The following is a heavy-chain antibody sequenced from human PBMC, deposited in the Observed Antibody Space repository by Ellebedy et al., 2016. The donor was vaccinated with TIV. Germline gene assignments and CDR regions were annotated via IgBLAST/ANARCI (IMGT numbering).Heavy chain of an antibody. D-gene: IGHD1-26*01. CDR3: VRDLHWSYFD. Sequence: GESLKISCAASGFTFSDYAMNWVRQAPGKGLEWVSSISPTSSHIFDADSVKGRFIISRDNAENSLYLQMNSLRAEDTAVYYCVRDLHWSYFDWGQGTLVTVSS. J-gene: IGHJ4*02. CDR1: GFTFSDYA. V-gene: IGHV3-21*04. CDR2: ISPTSSHI.